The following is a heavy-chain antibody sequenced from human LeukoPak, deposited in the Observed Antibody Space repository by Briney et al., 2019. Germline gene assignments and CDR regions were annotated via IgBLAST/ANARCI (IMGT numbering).Heavy chain of an antibody. CDR3: ARVPVEQQLVVGPWYYFDY. Sequence: ASVKVSCKASGYTFTSYGISWVRQAPGQGLEWMGWISAYNGNTNYAQKPQGRVTMTTDTSTSTAYMELRSLRSDDTAVYYCARVPVEQQLVVGPWYYFDYWGQGTLVTVSS. CDR2: ISAYNGNT. J-gene: IGHJ4*02. D-gene: IGHD6-13*01. V-gene: IGHV1-18*01. CDR1: GYTFTSYG.